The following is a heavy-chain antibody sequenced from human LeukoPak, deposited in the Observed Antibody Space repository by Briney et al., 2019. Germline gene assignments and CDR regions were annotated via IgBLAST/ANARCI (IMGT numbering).Heavy chain of an antibody. CDR2: IKQDGSEK. CDR1: GFTFSSYG. V-gene: IGHV3-7*01. D-gene: IGHD3-3*01. Sequence: PGGSLRLSCAASGFTFSSYGMSWVRQAPGKGLEWVANIKQDGSEKYYVDSVKGRFTISRDNAKNSLYLQMNSLRAEDTAVYYCARFYFGVHGMDVWGQGTTVTVSS. J-gene: IGHJ6*02. CDR3: ARFYFGVHGMDV.